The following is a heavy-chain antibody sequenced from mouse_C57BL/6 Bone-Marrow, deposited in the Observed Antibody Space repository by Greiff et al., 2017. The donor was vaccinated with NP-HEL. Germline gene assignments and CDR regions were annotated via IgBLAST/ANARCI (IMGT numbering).Heavy chain of an antibody. V-gene: IGHV1-52*01. CDR2: IDPSDSET. D-gene: IGHD2-3*01. CDR3: ARQGWLLPFDY. Sequence: QVQLKQPGAELVRPGSSVKLSCKASGYTFTSYWMHWVKQRPIQGLEWIGNIDPSDSETHYNQQFKDKATLTVDKSSSTAYMQLSSLTSEDSAVYYCARQGWLLPFDYGGQGTTLTVSS. CDR1: GYTFTSYW. J-gene: IGHJ2*01.